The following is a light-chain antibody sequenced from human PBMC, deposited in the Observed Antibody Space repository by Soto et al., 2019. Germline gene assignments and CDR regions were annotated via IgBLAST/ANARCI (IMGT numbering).Light chain of an antibody. J-gene: IGKJ1*01. CDR3: QQYNSSTT. CDR2: KAS. Sequence: DIQMTQSPSTLSASVGDRVTITCRAIQSISSWLSWYQQKPGKAPKLLIYKASSLESGVPSRFSGSGSGTDITLTISSLQPDDLATYYCQQYNSSTTFGQGTKVEIK. CDR1: QSISSW. V-gene: IGKV1-5*03.